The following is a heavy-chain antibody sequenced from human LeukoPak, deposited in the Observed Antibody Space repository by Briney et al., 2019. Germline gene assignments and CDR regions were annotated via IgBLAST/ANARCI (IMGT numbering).Heavy chain of an antibody. J-gene: IGHJ6*03. Sequence: SETLSLTCAVYGGSFSGYYWSWIRQPPGKGLEWIGEINHSGSTNYNPSLKSRVTISVDTSKNQFSLRLSSVTAADTAVYYCARDYYGSGSHPRYYYYYMDVWGKGTTVTVSS. CDR1: GGSFSGYY. D-gene: IGHD3-10*01. V-gene: IGHV4-34*01. CDR2: INHSGST. CDR3: ARDYYGSGSHPRYYYYYMDV.